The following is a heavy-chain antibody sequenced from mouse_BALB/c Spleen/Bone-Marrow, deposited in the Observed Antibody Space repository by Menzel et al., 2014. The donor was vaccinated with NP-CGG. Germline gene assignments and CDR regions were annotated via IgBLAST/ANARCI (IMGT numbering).Heavy chain of an antibody. CDR2: IHPNSGNT. Sequence: VKLQESGSVLVRPGASVKLSCKASGYTFTSSWMHWAKQRPGQGLEWIGEIHPNSGNTNYNEKFKGKATLTVDTSSSTAYVDLSSLTSEDSAGYYCARELGRGYYFDYWGQGTTLTVSS. D-gene: IGHD4-1*01. CDR1: GYTFTSSW. J-gene: IGHJ2*01. V-gene: IGHV1S130*01. CDR3: ARELGRGYYFDY.